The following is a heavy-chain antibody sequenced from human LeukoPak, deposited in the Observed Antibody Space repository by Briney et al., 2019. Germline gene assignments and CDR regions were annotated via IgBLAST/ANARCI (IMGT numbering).Heavy chain of an antibody. J-gene: IGHJ4*02. CDR1: GFTFSSYS. CDR3: ARGNGDTAMVPGATTWFEHTFHFDY. V-gene: IGHV3-21*01. CDR2: ISSSSSYI. Sequence: GGSLRLSCAASGFTFSSYSMNWVRQAPGKGLEWVSSISSSSSYIYYADSVKGRFTISRDNAKNSLYLQMNSLRAEDTAVYYCARGNGDTAMVPGATTWFEHTFHFDYWGQGTLVTVSS. D-gene: IGHD5-18*01.